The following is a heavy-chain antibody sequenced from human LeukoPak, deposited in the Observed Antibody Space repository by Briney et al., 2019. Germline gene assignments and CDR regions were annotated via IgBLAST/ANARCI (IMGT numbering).Heavy chain of an antibody. Sequence: SETLSLTCTVSGGSISSYYWSWIRQPPGKGLEWIGEINHSGSTNYNPSLKSRVTISVDTSKNQFSLKLSSVTAADTAVYYCARSYSGSYLPFDYWGQGTLVTVSS. D-gene: IGHD1-26*01. CDR3: ARSYSGSYLPFDY. V-gene: IGHV4-34*01. J-gene: IGHJ4*02. CDR1: GGSISSYY. CDR2: INHSGST.